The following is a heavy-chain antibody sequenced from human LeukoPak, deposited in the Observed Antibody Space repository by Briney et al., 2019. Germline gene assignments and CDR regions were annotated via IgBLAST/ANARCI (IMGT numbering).Heavy chain of an antibody. CDR3: ARQLYGSDY. Sequence: PSETLSLTCDVSGVSFSTYYWSWIRQSPEKGLEWIGEVNHSGYTNLNPSLKSRVTISVDTSKNQLSLKLSSLTAADTAVYYCARQLYGSDYWGQGTLVTVSS. J-gene: IGHJ4*02. D-gene: IGHD4-17*01. CDR2: VNHSGYT. CDR1: GVSFSTYY. V-gene: IGHV4-34*01.